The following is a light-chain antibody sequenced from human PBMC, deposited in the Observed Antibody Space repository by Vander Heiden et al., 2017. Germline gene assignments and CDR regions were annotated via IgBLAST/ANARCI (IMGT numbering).Light chain of an antibody. Sequence: QSALTQPRSVSGSPGQSVPISCTGTSSDVGGYNSVSWYQQHPGKAPKLMIYDVSKRPSGVPDRFSGSKSGNTASLTISGLQAEDEADYYCCSYAGSYTFLVFGGGTKLTVL. J-gene: IGLJ3*02. V-gene: IGLV2-11*01. CDR2: DVS. CDR3: CSYAGSYTFLV. CDR1: SSDVGGYNS.